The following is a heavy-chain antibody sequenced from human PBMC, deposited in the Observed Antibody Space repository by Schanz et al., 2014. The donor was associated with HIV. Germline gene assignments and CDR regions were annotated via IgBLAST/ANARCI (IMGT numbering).Heavy chain of an antibody. CDR3: AREREESIAYYYYGMDV. J-gene: IGHJ6*02. V-gene: IGHV3-30-3*01. Sequence: VQLVESGGGLVEPGRSLRLSCAASGFTFSDYSMHWVRQAPGKALEHQPKTPHDGTNKFYACSVKDRFTISRDNAKNTLYLQMNSLRAEDTAVYYCAREREESIAYYYYGMDVWGQGTAVTVSS. D-gene: IGHD1-26*01. CDR1: GFTFSDYS. CDR2: TPHDGTNK.